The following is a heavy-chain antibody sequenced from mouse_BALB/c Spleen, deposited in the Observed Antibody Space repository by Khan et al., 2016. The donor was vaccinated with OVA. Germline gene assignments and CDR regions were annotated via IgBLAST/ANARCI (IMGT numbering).Heavy chain of an antibody. V-gene: IGHV9-3-1*01. D-gene: IGHD2-1*01. CDR1: GYTLTDYG. Sequence: QFQLVQSGPELKKPGETVKISCKASGYTLTDYGLNRVKQAPGKDLKWMGWINTYTGEPTFADDFKGRFAFSLETSASTAYLQIINLKNEDTATYFCTRAQGNFLFAYWGQGTLVTVSA. CDR3: TRAQGNFLFAY. J-gene: IGHJ3*01. CDR2: INTYTGEP.